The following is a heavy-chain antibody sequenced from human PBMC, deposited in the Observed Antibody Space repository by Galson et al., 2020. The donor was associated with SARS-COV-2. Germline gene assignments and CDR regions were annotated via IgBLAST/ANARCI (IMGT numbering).Heavy chain of an antibody. CDR2: MSGGGSST. Sequence: GGSLTLTCVASGFSISSYAISWVRQSQGQGLERDSIMSGGGSSTYYADSVMGRFTITRDNARNTVFLHMKSLRAEDTALYYCAKDEPADDFAGWGQGSLVTVSS. D-gene: IGHD2-2*01. CDR1: GFSISSYA. J-gene: IGHJ4*02. CDR3: AKDEPADDFAG. V-gene: IGHV3-23*01.